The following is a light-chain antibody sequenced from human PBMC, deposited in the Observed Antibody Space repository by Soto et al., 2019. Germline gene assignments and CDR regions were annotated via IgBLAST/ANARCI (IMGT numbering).Light chain of an antibody. CDR3: QQGYKTPYT. V-gene: IGKV1-39*01. CDR1: QIIGND. J-gene: IGKJ2*01. CDR2: GTS. Sequence: DIQMTQSPSSLSASVGDIVTITCRASQIIGNDLNWCQQKPGKAPKLLVYGTSSLQSGVPSRFNGRGSGTDFTLTINILLPVDFAVYYCQQGYKTPYTFGRGTK.